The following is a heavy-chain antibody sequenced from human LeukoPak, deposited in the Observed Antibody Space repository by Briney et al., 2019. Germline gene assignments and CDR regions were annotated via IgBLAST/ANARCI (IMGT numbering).Heavy chain of an antibody. CDR3: ARVTSYDFWSGLGA. J-gene: IGHJ5*02. Sequence: PGGSLRLSCAASGFTFSSYAMSWVRQAPGKGLEWVSAISGSGGSTYYADSVKGRFTISRDNSENTLYLQMNSLRAEDTAVYYCARVTSYDFWSGLGAWGQGTLVTVSS. CDR2: ISGSGGST. D-gene: IGHD3-3*01. V-gene: IGHV3-23*01. CDR1: GFTFSSYA.